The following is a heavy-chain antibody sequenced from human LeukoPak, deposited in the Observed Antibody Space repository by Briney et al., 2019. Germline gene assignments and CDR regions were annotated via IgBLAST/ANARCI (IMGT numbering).Heavy chain of an antibody. D-gene: IGHD7-27*01. CDR3: ARDSAWGLFDY. Sequence: SETLSLTCTVSGGSISSGSYYWSWIRQPAGKGLEWIGRIYTSGSTNYNPSLKSRVTISVDTSKNQFSLKLSSVTAADTAVYYCARDSAWGLFDYWGQGTLVTVSS. CDR1: GGSISSGSYY. J-gene: IGHJ4*02. V-gene: IGHV4-61*02. CDR2: IYTSGST.